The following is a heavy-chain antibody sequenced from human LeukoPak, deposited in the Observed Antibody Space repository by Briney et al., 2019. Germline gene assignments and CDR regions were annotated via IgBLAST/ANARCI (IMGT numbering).Heavy chain of an antibody. V-gene: IGHV4-39*02. D-gene: IGHD2-15*01. J-gene: IGHJ4*02. CDR3: ARGQDIVVVVAALYYFDY. CDR2: IFYSGKT. Sequence: SETLSLTCTVSNGSMTSDSYYWAWVRQPPGKGLEWIGTIFYSGKTYYSASLKSRVTVSLDTSKKNFYLRLSSVTAADTAVYYCARGQDIVVVVAALYYFDYWGQGTLVTVSS. CDR1: NGSMTSDSYY.